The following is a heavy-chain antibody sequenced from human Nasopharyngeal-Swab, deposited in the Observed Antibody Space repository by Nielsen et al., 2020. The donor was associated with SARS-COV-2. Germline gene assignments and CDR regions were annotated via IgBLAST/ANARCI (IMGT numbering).Heavy chain of an antibody. V-gene: IGHV3-11*01. CDR2: ISSSDSTI. CDR1: GFTFSDYY. J-gene: IGHJ1*01. Sequence: GESLKISCAASGFTFSDYYMSWIRQAPGKGLEWVSYISSSDSTIYYADSVKGRFTISRDNAKNSLYLQMNSLRAEDTAVYYCARDEDSSSWYVYFQHWGQGTLVTVSS. CDR3: ARDEDSSSWYVYFQH. D-gene: IGHD6-13*01.